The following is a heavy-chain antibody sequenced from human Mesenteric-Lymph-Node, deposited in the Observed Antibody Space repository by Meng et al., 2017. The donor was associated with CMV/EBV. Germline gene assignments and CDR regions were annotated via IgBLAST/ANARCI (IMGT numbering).Heavy chain of an antibody. V-gene: IGHV3-7*01. J-gene: IGHJ6*02. Sequence: GESLKISCAASGFIFNNYWMHWVRQAPGKGLEWVANIKQDGSEKYYVDSVKGRFTISRDNAKKSLYLQMNSLRTEDTAVYYCASQDYYYFNMDVWGQGTTVTVSS. CDR3: ASQDYYYFNMDV. CDR2: IKQDGSEK. CDR1: GFIFNNYW. D-gene: IGHD2-15*01.